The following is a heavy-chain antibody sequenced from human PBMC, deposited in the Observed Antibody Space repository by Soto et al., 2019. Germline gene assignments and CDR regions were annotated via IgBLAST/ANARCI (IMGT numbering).Heavy chain of an antibody. CDR3: ARDVVLDSLATSRAFEI. CDR2: IIPIFGRA. D-gene: IGHD2-15*01. V-gene: IGHV1-69*13. J-gene: IGHJ3*02. Sequence: SVKVSCKASGGTFSSYAISWVRQAPGQGLEWMGGIIPIFGRANYAQKFQGRVTITADESTSTAYMELSSLRSEDTAVYYCARDVVLDSLATSRAFEIWERGRMVTVSS. CDR1: GGTFSSYA.